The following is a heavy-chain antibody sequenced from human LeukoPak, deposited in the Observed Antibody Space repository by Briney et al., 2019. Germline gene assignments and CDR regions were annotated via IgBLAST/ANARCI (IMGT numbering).Heavy chain of an antibody. J-gene: IGHJ4*02. CDR1: GGSISSSSYY. D-gene: IGHD3-10*01. V-gene: IGHV4-39*01. Sequence: SETLSLTCTVSGGSISSSSYYWGWIRQPPGKGLEWIGSIYYSGSTYYNPSLKSRVTISVDTSKNQFSLKLSSVTAADTAVYYCARSGTTMVRGVMSFDYWGQGTLVTVSS. CDR3: ARSGTTMVRGVMSFDY. CDR2: IYYSGST.